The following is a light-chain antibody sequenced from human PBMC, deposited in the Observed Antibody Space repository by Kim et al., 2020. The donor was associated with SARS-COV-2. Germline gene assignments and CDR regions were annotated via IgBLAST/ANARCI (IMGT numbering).Light chain of an antibody. CDR2: ENS. V-gene: IGLV1-40*01. Sequence: QSVLTQAPSVSGAPGQRVTISCTGSSSNIGAGYDVHWYQQLPGTAPKLLIYENSYRPSGVPDRFSGSTSGTSASLAITGLQAEDEADYYCQSYDSSLSGRVFGGGTQLTVL. CDR3: QSYDSSLSGRV. J-gene: IGLJ3*02. CDR1: SSNIGAGYD.